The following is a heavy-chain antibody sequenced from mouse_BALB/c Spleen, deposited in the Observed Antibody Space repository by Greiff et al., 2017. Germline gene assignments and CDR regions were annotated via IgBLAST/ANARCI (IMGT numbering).Heavy chain of an antibody. CDR2: IWSGGST. CDR1: GFSLTSYG. J-gene: IGHJ3*01. Sequence: QVQLQQSGPGLVQPSQCLSITCTASGFSLTSYGVHWVRQSPGKGLEWLGVIWSGGSTDYNAAFISRLSIIKDNSNSQVFFKMSSLQADDTAIYYCARNYYDYPWFAYWGQGTLVTVSA. D-gene: IGHD2-4*01. CDR3: ARNYYDYPWFAY. V-gene: IGHV2-4-1*01.